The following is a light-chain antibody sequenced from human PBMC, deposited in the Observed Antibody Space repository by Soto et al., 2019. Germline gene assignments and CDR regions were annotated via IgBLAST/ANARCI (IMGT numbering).Light chain of an antibody. Sequence: DIPMTPSPSTLSASVGARVTITCRASQSISSWLAWYQQKPVKAPKLLFYDASSLESGVPSRFSGSGSGTEFTITISSLQPDYFATYYCQQYNSYLSWTFGQGTKVEIK. CDR3: QQYNSYLSWT. CDR2: DAS. J-gene: IGKJ1*01. CDR1: QSISSW. V-gene: IGKV1-5*01.